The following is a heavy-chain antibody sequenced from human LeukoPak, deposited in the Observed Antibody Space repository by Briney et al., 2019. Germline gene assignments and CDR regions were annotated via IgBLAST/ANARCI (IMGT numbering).Heavy chain of an antibody. V-gene: IGHV1-69*13. CDR2: IIPIFGTA. Sequence: ASVKVSCKASGYTFTSYAMNWVRQAPGQGLEWMGGIIPIFGTANYAQKFQGRVTITADESTSTAYMELSSLRSEDTAVYYCARWAVGATNAFDIWGQGTMVTVSS. D-gene: IGHD1-26*01. J-gene: IGHJ3*02. CDR1: GYTFTSYA. CDR3: ARWAVGATNAFDI.